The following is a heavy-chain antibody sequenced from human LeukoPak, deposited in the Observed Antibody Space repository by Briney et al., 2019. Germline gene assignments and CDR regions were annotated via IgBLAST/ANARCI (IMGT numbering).Heavy chain of an antibody. CDR2: IWHDGSNT. Sequence: PGGSLRLSCAASGFTFNTYGMNWVRQAPGKGLEWVAVIWHDGSNTHYADSVKGRFTISRDNSKNTLYLQMNSLRAEDTAVYYCARDEGGSYDYWGQGTLVTVSS. D-gene: IGHD1-26*01. J-gene: IGHJ4*02. CDR1: GFTFNTYG. CDR3: ARDEGGSYDY. V-gene: IGHV3-33*01.